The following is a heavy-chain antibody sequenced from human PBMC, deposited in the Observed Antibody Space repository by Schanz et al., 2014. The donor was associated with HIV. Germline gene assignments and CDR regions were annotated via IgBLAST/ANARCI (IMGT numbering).Heavy chain of an antibody. V-gene: IGHV3-23*01. CDR3: AKPEYDSRGNSQSHFDY. J-gene: IGHJ4*02. Sequence: EVQLLDSGGGLVQPGGSLRLSCAASGFNFNNYAMTWVRQAPGKGLEWVSSISESGGRTYYADSVNGRFTISRDNSKNTLYLQMATLRTEDTAVYYCAKPEYDSRGNSQSHFDYWGQGTLVTVSS. CDR2: ISESGGRT. D-gene: IGHD3-22*01. CDR1: GFNFNNYA.